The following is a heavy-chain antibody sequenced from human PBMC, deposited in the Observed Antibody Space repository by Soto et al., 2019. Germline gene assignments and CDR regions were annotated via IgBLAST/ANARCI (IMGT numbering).Heavy chain of an antibody. V-gene: IGHV1-46*02. CDR3: ARGPDDSDVPRWDY. CDR1: GYNFNQXX. Sequence: QVQLVQSGAEVRKPGASVRLSCETSGYNFNQXXXXXXXXXXXXGLEWMGIINLRGGTTEYAHKFRGRVTVTGDTSTSTAYMQLSSLRSEDTAVYFCARGPDDSDVPRWDYWGQGTLVTVSS. J-gene: IGHJ4*02. CDR2: INLRGGTT. D-gene: IGHD4-17*01.